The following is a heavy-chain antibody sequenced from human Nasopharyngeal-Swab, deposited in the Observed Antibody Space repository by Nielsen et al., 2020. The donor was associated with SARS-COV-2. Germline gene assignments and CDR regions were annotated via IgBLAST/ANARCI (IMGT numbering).Heavy chain of an antibody. J-gene: IGHJ4*02. D-gene: IGHD1-26*01. V-gene: IGHV3-21*01. Sequence: GGSLRLSCAASGFTFSSYSMNWVRQAPGKGLEWVSSISSSSSYIHYADSVKGRFTISRDNAKNSLYLQMNSLRAEDTAVYYCARDGDYSGWELTDYWGQGTLVTVSS. CDR3: ARDGDYSGWELTDY. CDR2: ISSSSSYI. CDR1: GFTFSSYS.